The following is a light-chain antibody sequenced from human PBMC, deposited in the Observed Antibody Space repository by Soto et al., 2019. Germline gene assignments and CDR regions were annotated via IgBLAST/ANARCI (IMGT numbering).Light chain of an antibody. J-gene: IGKJ1*01. CDR2: DAS. CDR1: QSITNW. Sequence: DIKMTHTPSTLSASVGDRVTITCRATQSITNWVAWYQQKPGKAPKLLIYDASTLESGVPSRFSGSGSGAEFTLTISSLQADDFASYYCQQYKVYSQTFGQGTKE. V-gene: IGKV1-5*01. CDR3: QQYKVYSQT.